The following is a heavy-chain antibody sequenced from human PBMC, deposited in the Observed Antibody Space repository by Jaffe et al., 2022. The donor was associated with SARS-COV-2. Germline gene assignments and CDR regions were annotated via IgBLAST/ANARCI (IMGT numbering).Heavy chain of an antibody. CDR2: ISAHNGNT. CDR3: TRGPVLLSDFDY. V-gene: IGHV1-18*01. J-gene: IGHJ4*02. Sequence: QVQLVQSGPEVKKPGASVRVSCQASGYTFTSFGISWVRQAPGQGLEWMGWISAHNGNTNYAQKLRGRVTMTTDTSTSTAYMELRSLRSDDTAVYYCTRGPVLLSDFDYWGQGTLVTVSS. D-gene: IGHD4-17*01. CDR1: GYTFTSFG.